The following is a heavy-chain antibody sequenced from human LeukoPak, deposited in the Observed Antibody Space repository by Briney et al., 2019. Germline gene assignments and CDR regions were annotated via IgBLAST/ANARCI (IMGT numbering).Heavy chain of an antibody. Sequence: PGGSLRLSCAASGFTFSNYWMHWVRQAPGKGLVWVSRINSDGSSTNYADSVKGRFTISRDNANNTLYLQMNSLRAEDTGVYYCAKDHYWSIDYWGRGTLVTVSS. J-gene: IGHJ4*02. D-gene: IGHD3-3*01. V-gene: IGHV3-74*01. CDR1: GFTFSNYW. CDR2: INSDGSST. CDR3: AKDHYWSIDY.